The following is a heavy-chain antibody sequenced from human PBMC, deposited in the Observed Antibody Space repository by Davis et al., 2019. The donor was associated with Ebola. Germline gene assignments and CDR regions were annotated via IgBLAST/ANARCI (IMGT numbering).Heavy chain of an antibody. Sequence: PGGSLRLSCAASGFTFSSDWMDWVRQAPGKGLEWVSVIYSGGSTYYADSVKGRFTISRHNSKNTLYLQMNSLRAEDTAVHYCASQITGIAAAGYGMDVWGQGTTVTVSS. J-gene: IGHJ6*02. V-gene: IGHV3-53*04. CDR1: GFTFSSDW. D-gene: IGHD6-13*01. CDR2: IYSGGST. CDR3: ASQITGIAAAGYGMDV.